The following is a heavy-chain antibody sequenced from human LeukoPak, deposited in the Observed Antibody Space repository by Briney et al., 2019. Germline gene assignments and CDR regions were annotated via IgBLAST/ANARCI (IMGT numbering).Heavy chain of an antibody. J-gene: IGHJ4*02. CDR3: TTGNWGPY. V-gene: IGHV3-15*07. CDR1: EFDFSFYW. CDR2: IKRKTDAGTT. D-gene: IGHD7-27*01. Sequence: GGPLRLSCAASEFDFSFYWMTWVRQAPGKGLEWVGRIKRKTDAGTTDYAAPVKGRFTISRDDSKNTLYLQMNSLKTEDTAVYYCTTGNWGPYWGQGTLVTVSS.